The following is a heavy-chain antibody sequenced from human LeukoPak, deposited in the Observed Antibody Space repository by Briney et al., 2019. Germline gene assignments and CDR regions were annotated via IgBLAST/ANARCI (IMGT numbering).Heavy chain of an antibody. Sequence: ASVKVSCKASGYTFTSYGISWVRQAPGQGLEWMGWISAYNGNTNYAQKLQGRVTMTTGTSTSTAYMELRSLRSDDTAVYYCARASLAVAGRGLFDYWGQGTLVTVSS. CDR1: GYTFTSYG. CDR2: ISAYNGNT. CDR3: ARASLAVAGRGLFDY. J-gene: IGHJ4*02. V-gene: IGHV1-18*01. D-gene: IGHD6-19*01.